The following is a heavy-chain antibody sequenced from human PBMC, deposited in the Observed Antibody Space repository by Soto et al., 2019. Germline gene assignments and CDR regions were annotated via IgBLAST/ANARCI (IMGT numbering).Heavy chain of an antibody. D-gene: IGHD2-15*01. CDR1: GYSFTSYW. CDR2: IYPGDSDT. Sequence: GESLKISCKGSGYSFTSYWIGWVRQMPGKDLEWMGIIYPGDSDTRYSPSFQGQVTISADKSISTAYLQWSSLKASDTAMYYCAAPYCSGGSFYGSAAFDIWGQGTMVTVSS. J-gene: IGHJ3*02. CDR3: AAPYCSGGSFYGSAAFDI. V-gene: IGHV5-51*01.